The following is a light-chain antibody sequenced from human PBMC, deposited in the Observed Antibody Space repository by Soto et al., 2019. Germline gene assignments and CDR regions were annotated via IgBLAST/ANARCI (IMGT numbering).Light chain of an antibody. Sequence: EIVRTQSPATLAVSPGERATLSCRASQSVSSNLAWYQQKPGQAPRLLIYGASTRATGIPARFSGSGSGTEFTLTLSTLRSEDFALYYCQQSNNWPRRFGQGTKVDIK. V-gene: IGKV3D-15*01. CDR3: QQSNNWPRR. CDR2: GAS. J-gene: IGKJ1*01. CDR1: QSVSSN.